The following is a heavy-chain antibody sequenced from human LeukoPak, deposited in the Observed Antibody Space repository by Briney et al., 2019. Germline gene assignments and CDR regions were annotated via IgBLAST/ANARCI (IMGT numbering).Heavy chain of an antibody. Sequence: GGSLRLSCAASGFTFSSYSMNWVRQAPGKGLEWVSVIYSGGSTYYADSVKGRFTISRDNSKNTLYLQMNSLRAEDTAVYYCARGDYYYDSSGYYRRFDYWGQGTLVTVSS. CDR3: ARGDYYYDSSGYYRRFDY. CDR1: GFTFSSYS. J-gene: IGHJ4*02. D-gene: IGHD3-22*01. CDR2: IYSGGST. V-gene: IGHV3-66*01.